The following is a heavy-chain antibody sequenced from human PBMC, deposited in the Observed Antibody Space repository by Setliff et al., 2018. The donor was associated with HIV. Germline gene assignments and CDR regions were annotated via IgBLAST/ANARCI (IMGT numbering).Heavy chain of an antibody. CDR2: MNPSGAT. CDR3: ARVISGRGRELPDFDY. Sequence: GASVKVSCKASGYTLTNYDINWVRQATGQGLEWMGWMNPSGATGYAQEFQGRVTMTRDTSISTAYMELSSLRSEDTAAYYCARVISGRGRELPDFDYWGQGTQVTVSS. J-gene: IGHJ4*02. V-gene: IGHV1-8*02. D-gene: IGHD3-10*01. CDR1: GYTLTNYD.